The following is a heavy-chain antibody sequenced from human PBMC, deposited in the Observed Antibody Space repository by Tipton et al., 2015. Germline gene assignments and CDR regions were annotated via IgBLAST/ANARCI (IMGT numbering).Heavy chain of an antibody. CDR1: GFTFSADS. J-gene: IGHJ4*02. CDR3: VRDPGQFFDY. V-gene: IGHV3-21*01. Sequence: SLRLSCAASGFTFSADSMHWVRQAPGKGLEWVASISPSSRYIYYGDSVKGRFTISRDNRKNSLNLQMNSLRAEDTAVYYCVRDPGQFFDYGGQGSLATVSS. CDR2: ISPSSRYI.